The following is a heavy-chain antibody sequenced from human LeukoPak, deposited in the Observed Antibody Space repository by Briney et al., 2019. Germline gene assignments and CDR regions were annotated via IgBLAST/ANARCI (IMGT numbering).Heavy chain of an antibody. Sequence: SEILSLTCAVYGGPFSGYYCTWIRQPPGKGLEWIGEISNSGSTNYNPSLKSRVTISVDTSKNQFSLKLSSVTAADTAVYYCARGRSIGSSWYWFDPWGQGTLATVSS. J-gene: IGHJ5*02. CDR1: GGPFSGYY. CDR3: ARGRSIGSSWYWFDP. D-gene: IGHD6-13*01. V-gene: IGHV4-34*01. CDR2: ISNSGST.